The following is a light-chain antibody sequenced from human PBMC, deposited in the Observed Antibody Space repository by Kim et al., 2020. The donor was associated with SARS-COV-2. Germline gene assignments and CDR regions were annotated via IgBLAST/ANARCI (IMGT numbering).Light chain of an antibody. Sequence: GQTVTSSCSGSSSNIGSNTVNWYQQLPGTAPKLLIYSSYQRPSGVPDRFSGSKSGTSASLAISGLQSEDEADYYCAAWDDSLKGYVFGTGTKVTVL. CDR1: SSNIGSNT. CDR2: SSY. CDR3: AAWDDSLKGYV. V-gene: IGLV1-44*01. J-gene: IGLJ1*01.